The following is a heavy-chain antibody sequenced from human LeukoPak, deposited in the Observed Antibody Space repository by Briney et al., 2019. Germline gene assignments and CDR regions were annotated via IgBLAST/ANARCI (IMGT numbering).Heavy chain of an antibody. Sequence: PSETLSLTCTVSGGSISSSSYYWGWLRQAQGKGLEWIGSIYYSGSTYYNPSLKSRVTISVDTSKNQFSLKLSSVTAADTAVYYCARLAAATSDYWGQGTLVTVSS. J-gene: IGHJ4*02. V-gene: IGHV4-39*01. CDR2: IYYSGST. CDR3: ARLAAATSDY. D-gene: IGHD6-13*01. CDR1: GGSISSSSYY.